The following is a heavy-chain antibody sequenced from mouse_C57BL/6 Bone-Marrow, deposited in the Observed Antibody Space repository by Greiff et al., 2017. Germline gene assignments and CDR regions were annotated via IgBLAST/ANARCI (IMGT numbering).Heavy chain of an antibody. J-gene: IGHJ4*01. Sequence: EVKLMESGGDLVKPGGSLKLSCAASGFTFSSYGMSWVRQTPDKRLEWVATISSGGSYTYYPDSVKGRFTISRDNAKNTLYLQMSSLKSEDTAMYYCARRGNPYAMDYWGQGTSVTVSS. V-gene: IGHV5-6*02. D-gene: IGHD2-1*01. CDR1: GFTFSSYG. CDR2: ISSGGSYT. CDR3: ARRGNPYAMDY.